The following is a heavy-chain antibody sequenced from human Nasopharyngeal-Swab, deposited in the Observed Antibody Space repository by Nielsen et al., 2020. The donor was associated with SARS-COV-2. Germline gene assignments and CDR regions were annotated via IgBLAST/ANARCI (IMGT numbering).Heavy chain of an antibody. CDR2: LYYSGST. J-gene: IGHJ5*02. CDR3: ARVGVWGSYREWWFDP. D-gene: IGHD3-16*02. CDR1: GGSISSSNW. V-gene: IGHV4-61*01. Sequence: SETLSLTCAVSGGSISSSNWWSWIRQPPGKGLEWIGYLYYSGSTNYNPSLKSRVTISVDTSKNQFSLKLSAVTAADTAGYYCARVGVWGSYREWWFDPWGQGTLVTVSS.